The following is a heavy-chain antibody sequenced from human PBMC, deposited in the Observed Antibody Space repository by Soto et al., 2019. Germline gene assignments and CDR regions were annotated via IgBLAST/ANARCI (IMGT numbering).Heavy chain of an antibody. CDR1: GFTFSSYS. J-gene: IGHJ5*02. V-gene: IGHV3-21*01. CDR3: ARGVTPNYDFWSGSPRSNNWFDP. Sequence: LRLSCAASGFTFSSYSMNWVRQAPGKGLEWVSSISSSSSYIYYADSVKGRFTISRDNAKNSLYLQMNSLRAEDTAVYYCARGVTPNYDFWSGSPRSNNWFDPWGQGTLVT. D-gene: IGHD3-3*01. CDR2: ISSSSSYI.